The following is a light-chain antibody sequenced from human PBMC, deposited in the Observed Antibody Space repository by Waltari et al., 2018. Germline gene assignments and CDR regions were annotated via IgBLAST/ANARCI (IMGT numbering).Light chain of an antibody. CDR3: SSYTSSSTRV. J-gene: IGLJ3*02. CDR1: SSDVGHYTY. Sequence: QSALTQPASVSGSPGQSITISCTGTSSDVGHYTYVSWYQQHPGKAPKLMIYEVSNRPSGVSNRFSGSKSGNTASLTISGLQAEDEADYYCSSYTSSSTRVFGGGTKLTVL. CDR2: EVS. V-gene: IGLV2-14*01.